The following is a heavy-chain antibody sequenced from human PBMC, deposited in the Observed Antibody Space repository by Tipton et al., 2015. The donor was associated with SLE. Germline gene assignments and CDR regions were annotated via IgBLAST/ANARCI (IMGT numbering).Heavy chain of an antibody. J-gene: IGHJ4*02. V-gene: IGHV4-31*03. CDR1: GGSISSGGYY. D-gene: IGHD6-13*01. CDR3: ARGAAAGLDY. CDR2: IYYSGST. Sequence: TLSLTCTVSGGSISSGGYYWSWIRQHPGKGLEWIGYIYYSGSTYYNPSLKSRVTISVDTSKNQFSLKLSSVTAADTAVYYCARGAAAGLDYWGQGTLVTVSS.